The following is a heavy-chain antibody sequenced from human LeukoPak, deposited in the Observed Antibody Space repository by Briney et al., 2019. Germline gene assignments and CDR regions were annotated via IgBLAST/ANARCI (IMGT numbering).Heavy chain of an antibody. CDR2: TSGSGGST. J-gene: IGHJ4*02. Sequence: GGSLRLSCAASGFTFSSYAMSWVRQAPGKGLEWVSGTSGSGGSTYYAGSVKGRFTISRDNSKNTLPLQMNSLRVEDTAVYYCAKNGGSQCYSHLDSWGQGTLVTVSS. V-gene: IGHV3-23*01. D-gene: IGHD2-15*01. CDR3: AKNGGSQCYSHLDS. CDR1: GFTFSSYA.